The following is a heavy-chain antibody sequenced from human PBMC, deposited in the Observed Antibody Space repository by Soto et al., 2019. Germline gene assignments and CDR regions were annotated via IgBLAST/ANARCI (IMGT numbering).Heavy chain of an antibody. J-gene: IGHJ4*02. CDR3: GGDPHGSESV. CDR2: INDDGSST. V-gene: IGHV3-74*01. Sequence: EVQLVESGGGLVQPGGSLRLTCAASGFTFSNYWMHWVRQVPGKGLVWVSRINDDGSSTSYADSVKGRFTISRDNDKNTLYLEMTSLRAADTAVYYCGGDPHGSESVWGQGTLVTVSS. CDR1: GFTFSNYW.